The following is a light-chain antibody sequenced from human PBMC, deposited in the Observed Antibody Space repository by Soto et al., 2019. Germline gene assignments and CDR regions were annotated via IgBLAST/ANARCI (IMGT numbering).Light chain of an antibody. Sequence: DIPMTQSPSTLSASVGDRVTITCRASQTISTWLAWYQQKPGKAPKVLIYKASSLESGVPSRFSGSGSGTEFTLTISSLQPDDFATYYCQQYDSYPYTFGQGTKVEIK. CDR1: QTISTW. V-gene: IGKV1-5*03. CDR2: KAS. J-gene: IGKJ2*01. CDR3: QQYDSYPYT.